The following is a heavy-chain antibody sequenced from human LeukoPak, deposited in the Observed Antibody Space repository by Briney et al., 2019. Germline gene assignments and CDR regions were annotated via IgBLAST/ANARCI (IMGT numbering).Heavy chain of an antibody. J-gene: IGHJ4*02. V-gene: IGHV3-7*01. CDR2: IKQDGSEK. D-gene: IGHD5-18*01. CDR1: GFTLSNAW. Sequence: GGSLRLSCAASGFTLSNAWMSWVRQAPGKGLEWVANIKQDGSEKNYVDSVKGRFTISRDNAKTSLYLQMNSLRAEDTAVYYCARSLWPEDYWGQGTLVTVSS. CDR3: ARSLWPEDY.